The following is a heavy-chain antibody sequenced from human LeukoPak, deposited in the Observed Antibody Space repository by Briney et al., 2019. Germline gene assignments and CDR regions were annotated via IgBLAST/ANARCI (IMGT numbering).Heavy chain of an antibody. V-gene: IGHV3-7*01. CDR3: ARLLSGYYYDNSAYYYYFDY. J-gene: IGHJ4*02. CDR2: IKQDGSEK. CDR1: GFTFSSYW. D-gene: IGHD3-22*01. Sequence: GGSLRLSCAASGFTFSSYWMSWVRQAPGKGLEWVANIKQDGSEKYYVDSVKGRFTISRDNAKNSLYLQMNSLRAEDTAVYYCARLLSGYYYDNSAYYYYFDYWGQGTLVTVSS.